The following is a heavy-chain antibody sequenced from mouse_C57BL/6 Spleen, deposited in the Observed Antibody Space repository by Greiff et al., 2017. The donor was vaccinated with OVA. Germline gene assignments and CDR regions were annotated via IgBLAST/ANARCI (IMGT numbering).Heavy chain of an antibody. CDR3: ARDGGSSGPFDY. D-gene: IGHD3-2*02. V-gene: IGHV5-16*01. J-gene: IGHJ2*01. CDR2: INYDGSST. Sequence: EVMLVESEGGLVQPGSSMKLSCTASGFTFSDYYMAWVRQVPEKGLEWVANINYDGSSTYYLDSLKSRFIISRDNAKNILYLQMSSLKSEDTATYYCARDGGSSGPFDYWGQGTTLTVSS. CDR1: GFTFSDYY.